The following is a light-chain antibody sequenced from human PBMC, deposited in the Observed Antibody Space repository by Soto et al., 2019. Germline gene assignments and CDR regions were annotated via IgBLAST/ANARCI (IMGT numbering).Light chain of an antibody. CDR3: SSYTSSSTRI. Sequence: QPVLTQPASVSGSPGQSITVSCTGTSSDVGGFNYVSWYQQHPGKAPKLIIYEVSNRPSGVSRRFSGSKSGKTASLTISGLQAEDEADYYCSSYTSSSTRIFGTGTKLTVL. V-gene: IGLV2-14*01. CDR2: EVS. CDR1: SSDVGGFNY. J-gene: IGLJ1*01.